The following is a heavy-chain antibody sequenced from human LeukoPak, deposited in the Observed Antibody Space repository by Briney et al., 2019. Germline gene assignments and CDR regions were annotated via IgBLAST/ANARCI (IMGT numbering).Heavy chain of an antibody. V-gene: IGHV4-30-4*01. D-gene: IGHD3-10*01. CDR1: GGSISSGDYY. CDR2: IYYSGST. Sequence: PSETLSLTCTVSGGSISSGDYYWSWIRQPPGKGLEWIGYIYYSGSTYYNPSLKSRVTISVDTSKNQFSLKLTSVTAADTAVYYCARGRSGNYYGSGSYYNYWGQGTLVTVSS. CDR3: ARGRSGNYYGSGSYYNY. J-gene: IGHJ4*02.